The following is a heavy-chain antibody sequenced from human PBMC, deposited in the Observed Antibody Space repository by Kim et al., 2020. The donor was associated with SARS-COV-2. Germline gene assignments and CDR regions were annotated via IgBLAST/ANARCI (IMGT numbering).Heavy chain of an antibody. CDR2: ISISSTYT. J-gene: IGHJ6*02. CDR3: ARESRDSKYLSDMDV. CDR1: GFTLGDYY. Sequence: GGSLRLSCAASGFTLGDYYMSWIRQAPGKGLEWLSYISISSTYTNYADSLKGRFTISRDNAKNSVFLDMYSLTVEDTAVYYCARESRDSKYLSDMDVWG. D-gene: IGHD4-4*01. V-gene: IGHV3-11*05.